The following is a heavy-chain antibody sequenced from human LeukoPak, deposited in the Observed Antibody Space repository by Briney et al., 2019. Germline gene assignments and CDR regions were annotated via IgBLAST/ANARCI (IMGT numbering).Heavy chain of an antibody. Sequence: GASVKVSCKASGYTFTSYAMNWVRQAPGQGLEWMGWINTNTGNPTYAQGFTGRFVFSLDTSVSTAYLQISSLKAEDTAVYYCARDLPDCSGGSCYPEWFDPWGQGTLVTVSS. CDR2: INTNTGNP. V-gene: IGHV7-4-1*02. CDR1: GYTFTSYA. D-gene: IGHD2-15*01. J-gene: IGHJ5*02. CDR3: ARDLPDCSGGSCYPEWFDP.